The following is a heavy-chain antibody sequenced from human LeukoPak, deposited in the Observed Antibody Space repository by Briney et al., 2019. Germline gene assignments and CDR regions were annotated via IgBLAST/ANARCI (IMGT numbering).Heavy chain of an antibody. V-gene: IGHV4-59*12. Sequence: SETLSLTCTVSGGSISSYYWSWIRQPPGKGLEWIGYIYYSGSTNYNTSLKSRVTISVDTSKNQFSLKLSSVTAADTAVYYCARDRRNNWFDPWGQGTLVTVSS. CDR2: IYYSGST. J-gene: IGHJ5*02. CDR3: ARDRRNNWFDP. CDR1: GGSISSYY.